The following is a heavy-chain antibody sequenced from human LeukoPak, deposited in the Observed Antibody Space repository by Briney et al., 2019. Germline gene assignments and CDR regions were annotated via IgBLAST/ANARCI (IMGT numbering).Heavy chain of an antibody. CDR2: ISYDGSNK. CDR1: GFTFSSYA. CDR3: ARVKIAAAGVLDY. V-gene: IGHV3-30*14. Sequence: GGSLRLSCAASGFTFSSYAMHWVRQAPGKGLEWVAVISYDGSNKYYADSVKGRFTISRDNSKNTLYLQMGSLRAEDMAVYYCARVKIAAAGVLDYWGQGTLVTVSS. D-gene: IGHD6-13*01. J-gene: IGHJ4*02.